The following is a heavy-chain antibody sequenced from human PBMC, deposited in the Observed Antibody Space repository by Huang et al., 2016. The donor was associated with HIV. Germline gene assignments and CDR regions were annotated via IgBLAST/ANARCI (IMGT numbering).Heavy chain of an antibody. D-gene: IGHD3-10*01. J-gene: IGHJ6*03. CDR1: GGSIRSSDYH. Sequence: QLLLQESGPGLVKPSEALALTCAVSGGSIRSSDYHWGWIRQPPGKGLEWLGRVYYKGITPYSPSLKSRVTIAVDTSKNLFFLNLTSMTAADTAVYYCARHREGPVAYYSGWGSHLNYMDVWGRGRTVVVSS. V-gene: IGHV4-39*01. CDR2: VYYKGIT. CDR3: ARHREGPVAYYSGWGSHLNYMDV.